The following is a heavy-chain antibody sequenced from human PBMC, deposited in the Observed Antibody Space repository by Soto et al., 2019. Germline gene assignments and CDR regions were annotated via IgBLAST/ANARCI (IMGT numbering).Heavy chain of an antibody. V-gene: IGHV4-30-2*06. CDR3: ARAPPGPSPRWDV. J-gene: IGHJ6*02. CDR1: GASMSSGGHS. CDR2: IYYTGAT. D-gene: IGHD3-10*01. Sequence: QVQLQESGPGLVKPSQTVSLTCAVSGASMSSGGHSWGWIRQSPGRGLEWIGYIYYTGATYYNPSLKSRVTLSIDRANNQLSLNFNSVTASDTAVYYCARAPPGPSPRWDVWGQGTTVTVSS.